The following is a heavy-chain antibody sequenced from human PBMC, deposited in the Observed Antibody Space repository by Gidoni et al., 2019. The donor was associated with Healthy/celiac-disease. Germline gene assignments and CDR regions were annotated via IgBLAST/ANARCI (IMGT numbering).Heavy chain of an antibody. CDR3: ARAVTMVRGPQYFDY. CDR1: GFTVSSNY. Sequence: EVQLVETGGGLIQPGGSLRLPCAASGFTVSSNYMSWVRQAPGKGLEWVSVIYSGGSTYYADSVKGRFTISRDNSKNTLYLQMDSLRAEDTAVYYCARAVTMVRGPQYFDYWGQGTLVTVSS. V-gene: IGHV3-53*02. CDR2: IYSGGST. J-gene: IGHJ4*02. D-gene: IGHD3-10*01.